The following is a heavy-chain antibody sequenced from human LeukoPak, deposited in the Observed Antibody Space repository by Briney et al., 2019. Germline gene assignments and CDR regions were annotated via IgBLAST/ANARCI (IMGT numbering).Heavy chain of an antibody. D-gene: IGHD6-13*01. J-gene: IGHJ5*02. Sequence: ASVKVSCKASGGTFSSYAISWVRQAPGQGLEWMGGIIPIFGTANYAQKFQGRVTITADESTSTAYMELSSLRSEDTAVYYCARERIAAAGSGFDPWGQGTLVTVSS. CDR3: ARERIAAAGSGFDP. CDR2: IIPIFGTA. CDR1: GGTFSSYA. V-gene: IGHV1-69*13.